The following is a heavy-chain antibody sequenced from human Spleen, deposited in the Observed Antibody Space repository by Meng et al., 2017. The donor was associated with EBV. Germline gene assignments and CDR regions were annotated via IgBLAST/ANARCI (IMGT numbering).Heavy chain of an antibody. Sequence: QRQLQESGPGLVKPSGTLSLTCAVSGASISSSNWWSWVRQPPGKGLEWIGEIYESGSTNYNPSLESQVTVSIDKSKNQFSLKLSSVTAADTAVYYCARGTSRPSMYYFDYWGQGTLVTVSS. V-gene: IGHV4-4*02. J-gene: IGHJ4*02. D-gene: IGHD6-13*01. CDR2: IYESGST. CDR1: GASISSSNW. CDR3: ARGTSRPSMYYFDY.